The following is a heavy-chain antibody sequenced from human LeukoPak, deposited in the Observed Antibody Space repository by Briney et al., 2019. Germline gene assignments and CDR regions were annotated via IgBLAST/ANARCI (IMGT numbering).Heavy chain of an antibody. CDR3: ATITSMRVVLIS. D-gene: IGHD3-22*01. J-gene: IGHJ1*01. V-gene: IGHV3-66*01. Sequence: GGSLRLSCAASGFIVSGYYMSRVRQAPGKGLEWVSLTYSGGSTYYTDSVKGRFSISRDNSKNTLYLQMDSLRAEDTAVYYCATITSMRVVLISWGQGTLVTVSS. CDR2: TYSGGST. CDR1: GFIVSGYY.